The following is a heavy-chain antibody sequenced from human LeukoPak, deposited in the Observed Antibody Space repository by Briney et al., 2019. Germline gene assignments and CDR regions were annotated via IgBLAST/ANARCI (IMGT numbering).Heavy chain of an antibody. CDR2: IYHSGST. V-gene: IGHV4-38-2*01. CDR1: GYSISSGYY. Sequence: SETLSLTCAVSGYSISSGYYWGWIRQPPGKGLEWIGSIYHSGSTYYNPSLKSRVTISVDTSKNQFSLKLSSVTAADTAVYYCARGYRYSGYIYYCDYWGQGTLVTVSS. J-gene: IGHJ4*02. CDR3: ARGYRYSGYIYYCDY. D-gene: IGHD5-12*01.